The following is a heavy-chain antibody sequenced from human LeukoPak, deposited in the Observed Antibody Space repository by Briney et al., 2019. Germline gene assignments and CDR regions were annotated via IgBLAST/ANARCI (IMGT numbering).Heavy chain of an antibody. D-gene: IGHD3-22*01. Sequence: GASVKVSCKASGGTLSSYAISWVRQAPGQGLEWMGGIIPIFGTANYAQKFQGRVTITADESTSTAYMELSSLRSEDTAVYYCARGGIVVVINNWFDPWGQGTLVTVSS. J-gene: IGHJ5*02. V-gene: IGHV1-69*13. CDR3: ARGGIVVVINNWFDP. CDR2: IIPIFGTA. CDR1: GGTLSSYA.